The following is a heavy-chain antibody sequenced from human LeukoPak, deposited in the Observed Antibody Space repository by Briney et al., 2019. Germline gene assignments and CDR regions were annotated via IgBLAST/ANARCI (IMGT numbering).Heavy chain of an antibody. V-gene: IGHV4-39*01. CDR2: IHYSGST. CDR1: GGSISSSGYY. J-gene: IGHJ4*02. CDR3: ARVARDYFDY. Sequence: SETLSLTCTVSGGSISSSGYYWGWIRQPPGKGLGWIGNIHYSGSTYYNPSLKSRVTISVDTSKNQFSLKLSSVTAADTAVYHCARVARDYFDYWGQGTLVTVSS. D-gene: IGHD2-15*01.